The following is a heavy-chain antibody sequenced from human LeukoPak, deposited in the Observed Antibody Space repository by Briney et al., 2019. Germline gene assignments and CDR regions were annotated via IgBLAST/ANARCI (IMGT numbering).Heavy chain of an antibody. D-gene: IGHD3-10*01. V-gene: IGHV3-23*01. Sequence: GGSLRLSRAASGFTFSSYAMSWVRQAPGKGLEWVSAISGSGGSTYYADSVKGRFTISRDNSKNTLYLQLNSLRAEDTAVYYCAKESRAVLLWFGEQPQAYDYWGQGTLVTVSS. J-gene: IGHJ4*02. CDR1: GFTFSSYA. CDR2: ISGSGGST. CDR3: AKESRAVLLWFGEQPQAYDY.